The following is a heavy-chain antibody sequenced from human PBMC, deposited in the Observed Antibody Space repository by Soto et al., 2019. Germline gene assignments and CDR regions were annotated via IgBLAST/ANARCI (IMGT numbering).Heavy chain of an antibody. V-gene: IGHV4-39*01. J-gene: IGHJ5*02. CDR2: IYYSGST. CDR3: ASGAVAGRGWFDP. CDR1: GGSISSSSYY. Sequence: SETLSLTCTVSGGSISSSSYYWGWIRQPPGKGLEWIGSIYYSGSTYYNPSLKSRVTISVDTSKNQFSLKLSSVTAADTAVYYCASGAVAGRGWFDPWGQGTLVTVSS. D-gene: IGHD6-19*01.